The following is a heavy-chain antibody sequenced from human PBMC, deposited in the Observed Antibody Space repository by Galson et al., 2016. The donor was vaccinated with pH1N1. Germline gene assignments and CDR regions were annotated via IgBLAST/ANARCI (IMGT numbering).Heavy chain of an antibody. Sequence: SVKVSCKASGGTFGSYSINWVRQAPGQGLEWMGGIIPISNTAKYAQNFQGRVTITADKSTTTAYMELSSLRSEDTAVYFCAREDYYDTDLSDWYFDLWGRGTLLTVSS. J-gene: IGHJ2*01. CDR3: AREDYYDTDLSDWYFDL. D-gene: IGHD3-22*01. V-gene: IGHV1-69*06. CDR2: IIPISNTA. CDR1: GGTFGSYS.